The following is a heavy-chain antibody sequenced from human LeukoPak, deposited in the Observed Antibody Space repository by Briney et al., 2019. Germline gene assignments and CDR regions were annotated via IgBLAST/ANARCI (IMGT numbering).Heavy chain of an antibody. CDR3: VRVRTGSISDH. J-gene: IGHJ4*02. V-gene: IGHV4-39*07. CDR1: GGSINTSPYY. CDR2: VSYSGTA. D-gene: IGHD2-8*02. Sequence: PSETLSLTCTVSGGSINTSPYYWGWVRQPPEKGLEWLGSVSYSGTAYYNPSLRSRVTVSRDTSKNQFSLNLNSVTAADTAVYYCVRVRTGSISDHWGQGILVIVSS.